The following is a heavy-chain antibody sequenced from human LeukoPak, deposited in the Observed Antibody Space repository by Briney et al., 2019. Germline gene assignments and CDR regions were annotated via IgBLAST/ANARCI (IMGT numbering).Heavy chain of an antibody. Sequence: SETLSLTCTVSGGSISSSSYYWGWIRQPPGKGLEWIGSIYHSGSTYYNPSLKNRVTISVDTSKNQFSLKLSSVTAADTAVFYCARGIGYSYGFSYYYMDVWGKGTTVTVSS. CDR3: ARGIGYSYGFSYYYMDV. J-gene: IGHJ6*03. V-gene: IGHV4-39*07. CDR2: IYHSGST. D-gene: IGHD5-18*01. CDR1: GGSISSSSYY.